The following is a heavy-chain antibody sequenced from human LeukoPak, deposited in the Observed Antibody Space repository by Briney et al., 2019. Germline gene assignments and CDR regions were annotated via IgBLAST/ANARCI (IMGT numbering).Heavy chain of an antibody. J-gene: IGHJ4*02. D-gene: IGHD3-3*01. CDR2: IYYSGST. CDR3: ARAPYDFWSGYLFDY. Sequence: SETLSLTCAVYGGSFSGYYWSWIRQPPEKGLEWIGYIYYSGSTNYNPSLKSRVTISVDTSKNQFSLKLSSVTAADTAVYYCARAPYDFWSGYLFDYWGQGTLVTVSS. V-gene: IGHV4-59*01. CDR1: GGSFSGYY.